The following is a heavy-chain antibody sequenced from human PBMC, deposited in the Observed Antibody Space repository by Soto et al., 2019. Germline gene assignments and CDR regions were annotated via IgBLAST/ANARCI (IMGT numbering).Heavy chain of an antibody. CDR2: IIPILGIA. D-gene: IGHD6-13*01. Sequence: SVKVSCKASGGTFSRYTISWVRQARGQGLEWMGRIIPILGIANYAQKFQGRVTITADKSTSTAYMELSSRRSEDTAVYYCALHEAYNSSSKYYFDSRGQGTLVTVSS. J-gene: IGHJ4*02. V-gene: IGHV1-69*02. CDR3: ALHEAYNSSSKYYFDS. CDR1: GGTFSRYT.